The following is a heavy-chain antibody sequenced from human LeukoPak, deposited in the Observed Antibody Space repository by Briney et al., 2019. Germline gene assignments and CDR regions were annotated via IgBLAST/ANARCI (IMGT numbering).Heavy chain of an antibody. J-gene: IGHJ4*02. D-gene: IGHD6-13*01. V-gene: IGHV1-18*01. CDR2: ISAYNGNT. CDR3: ARDPNRYAAAHPFEY. Sequence: GASVKVSCKASGYTFTSYGISWVRQAPGQGLKWMGWISAYNGNTNYAQKFQGRVTMTTDTSTSTAYMELRSLRSDDTAVYYCARDPNRYAAAHPFEYWGQGTLVTVSS. CDR1: GYTFTSYG.